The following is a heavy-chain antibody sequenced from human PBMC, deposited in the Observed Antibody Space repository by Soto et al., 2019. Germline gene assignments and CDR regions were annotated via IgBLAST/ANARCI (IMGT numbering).Heavy chain of an antibody. CDR1: GFTFSSYA. V-gene: IGHV3-23*01. D-gene: IGHD6-6*01. CDR2: ISGSDDST. J-gene: IGHJ4*02. CDR3: AKRSSSSTFDY. Sequence: EVQLLESGGGLVQPGESLRLSCAASGFTFSSYAMSWVRQAPGKGLEWGSVISGSDDSTYNADSVKGRFTISRDNSKNTLYLQMNSMRAEDTAVYYCAKRSSSSTFDYWGQGTLVTVSS.